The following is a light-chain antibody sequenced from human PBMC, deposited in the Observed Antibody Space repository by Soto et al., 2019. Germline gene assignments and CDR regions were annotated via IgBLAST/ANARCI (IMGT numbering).Light chain of an antibody. V-gene: IGKV1-17*01. J-gene: IGKJ1*01. CDR2: ATS. Sequence: DIQMTQSPSSLSASVGDGVTITCRASQGIGGDAGWYQQKPGKPPKRLIYATSTLQSGIPSRFSGGGFGTEFTLTISSLQPEDFATYYCVQHNSYPRTFGQGTRMEMK. CDR1: QGIGGD. CDR3: VQHNSYPRT.